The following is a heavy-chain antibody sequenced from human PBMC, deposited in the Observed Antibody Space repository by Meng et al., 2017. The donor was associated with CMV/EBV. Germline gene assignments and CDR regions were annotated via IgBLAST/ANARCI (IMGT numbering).Heavy chain of an antibody. CDR3: ARVSRVCSSTSCYENWFDP. V-gene: IGHV1-8*02. CDR1: GYTFIDFH. Sequence: ASVKVSCKTSGYTFIDFHMHWVRQAPGQGLEWMGWMNPNSGNTGYAQKFKGRVTMTRNTSISTAYMELSSLRSEDTAVYYCARVSRVCSSTSCYENWFDPWGQGTLVTVSS. J-gene: IGHJ5*02. CDR2: MNPNSGNT. D-gene: IGHD2-2*01.